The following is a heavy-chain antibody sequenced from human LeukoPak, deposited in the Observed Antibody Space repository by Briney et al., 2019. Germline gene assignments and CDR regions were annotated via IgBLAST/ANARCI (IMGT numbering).Heavy chain of an antibody. J-gene: IGHJ6*02. CDR2: IYYSGST. V-gene: IGHV4-31*03. Sequence: TLSLTCTVSGGSISSGGYYWSWIRQHPGKGLEWIGYIYYSGSTYYNPSLKSRVTISVDTSKNQFSLKLSSVTAADTAVYYCARSSYCTNGVCYPLYYYYGMDVWGQGTTVTVSS. CDR1: GGSISSGGYY. D-gene: IGHD2-8*01. CDR3: ARSSYCTNGVCYPLYYYYGMDV.